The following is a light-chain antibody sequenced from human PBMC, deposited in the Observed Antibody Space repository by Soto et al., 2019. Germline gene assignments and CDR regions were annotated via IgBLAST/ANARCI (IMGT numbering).Light chain of an antibody. CDR1: SSDVATYNL. V-gene: IGLV2-14*02. Sequence: QSALTQPASVSGSPGQSITISCTGTSSDVATYNLVSWYQQHPGKTPQLFIYDVSNRPSGVSNRFSGSKSGNTASLTISGLQAEDVAFYYCISYTDTNTLVFGGGTELTVL. CDR2: DVS. CDR3: ISYTDTNTLV. J-gene: IGLJ3*02.